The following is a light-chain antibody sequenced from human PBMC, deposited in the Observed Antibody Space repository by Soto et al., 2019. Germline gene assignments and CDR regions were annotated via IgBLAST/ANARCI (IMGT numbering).Light chain of an antibody. CDR1: QSVSSN. J-gene: IGKJ1*01. V-gene: IGKV3-20*01. CDR3: QQYGSSPT. CDR2: GTS. Sequence: IVLTQSPGTLSLSPGERATLSCRASQSVSSNLAWYQQKPGQAPRLLIYGTSSRATGIPVRFSGSGSGTDFTLTISRLEPEDFAVYYCQQYGSSPTFGQGTKVDIK.